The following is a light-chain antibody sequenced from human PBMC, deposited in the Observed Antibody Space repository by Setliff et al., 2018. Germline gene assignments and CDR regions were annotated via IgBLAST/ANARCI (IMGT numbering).Light chain of an antibody. CDR1: RSDVGGYNY. V-gene: IGLV2-14*01. J-gene: IGLJ1*01. CDR3: TSYTISSTEV. Sequence: FGSPGQSITISCTGTRSDVGGYNYVSWYQQHPGKVPKLMIYEVSNRPSGVSNRFSGSKSGNTASLTISRLQTEDEADYYCTSYTISSTEVFGTGTKVTVL. CDR2: EVS.